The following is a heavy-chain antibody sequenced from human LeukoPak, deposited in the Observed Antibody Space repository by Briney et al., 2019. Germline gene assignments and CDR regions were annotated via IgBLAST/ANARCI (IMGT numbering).Heavy chain of an antibody. CDR2: INPSGGST. J-gene: IGHJ4*02. CDR1: GYTFTSYY. D-gene: IGHD5-24*01. CDR3: ARDEEMATTHFDY. V-gene: IGHV1-46*01. Sequence: ASVKVSCKASGYTFTSYYMHWVRQAPGRGLEWMGIINPSGGSTSYAQKFQGRVTMTRDTSTSTAYMELRSLRSDDTAVYYCARDEEMATTHFDYWGQGTLVTVSS.